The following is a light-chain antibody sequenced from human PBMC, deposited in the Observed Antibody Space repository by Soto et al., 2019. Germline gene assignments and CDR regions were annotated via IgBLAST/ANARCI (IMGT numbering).Light chain of an antibody. CDR1: SSDVGGYNY. Sequence: QSALTQPPSASGSPGQSVTISCTGTSSDVGGYNYVSGYQQHPGKAPKLMIYEVSKRPSGVPDRLSGSKSGNTASLTVSGLQVEDEADYYCASYTGSDTLVFGGGTQLTVL. CDR2: EVS. V-gene: IGLV2-8*01. CDR3: ASYTGSDTLV. J-gene: IGLJ2*01.